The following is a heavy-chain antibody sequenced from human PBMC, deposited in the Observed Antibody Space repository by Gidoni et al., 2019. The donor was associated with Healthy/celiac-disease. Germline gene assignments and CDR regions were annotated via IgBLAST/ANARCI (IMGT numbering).Heavy chain of an antibody. V-gene: IGHV3-23*01. J-gene: IGHJ4*02. Sequence: EVQLLESGGGLVQPGGSLRLSGAASGLTFSSYAMSWVRQAPGKGLEWVSAISGSGGSTYYADSVKGRFTISRDNSKNTLYLQMNSLRAEDTAVYYCAKAIFGVGLRASFDYWGQGTLVTVSS. CDR2: ISGSGGST. D-gene: IGHD3-3*01. CDR1: GLTFSSYA. CDR3: AKAIFGVGLRASFDY.